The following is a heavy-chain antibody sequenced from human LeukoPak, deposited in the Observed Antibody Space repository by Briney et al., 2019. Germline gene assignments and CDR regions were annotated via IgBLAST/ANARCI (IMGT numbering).Heavy chain of an antibody. CDR2: IWYDGSNK. CDR1: GFTFSSYG. CDR3: ARDCSSTSCYDY. V-gene: IGHV3-33*01. J-gene: IGHJ4*02. Sequence: GGSLRLSCAPAGFTFSSYGMHWVRQAPGKGLEWVAVIWYDGSNKYYAGAVKGRFTISRDNSKNTLYLQMDSLRAEDTAVYYCARDCSSTSCYDYWGQGALVTVSS. D-gene: IGHD2-2*01.